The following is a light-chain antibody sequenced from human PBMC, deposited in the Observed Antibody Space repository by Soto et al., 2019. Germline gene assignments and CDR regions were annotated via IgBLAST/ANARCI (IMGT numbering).Light chain of an antibody. CDR3: QSYDSSMSVV. J-gene: IGLJ2*01. Sequence: NFMLTQPHSVSESPGKTVTISCTRSSGSIASNYVQWYQQRPGSAPTTVIYEDNQRPSGVPDRFSGSIDSSSNSASLTISGLKTEDEADYDCQSYDSSMSVVFRAGTQLTVL. CDR1: SGSIASNY. CDR2: EDN. V-gene: IGLV6-57*03.